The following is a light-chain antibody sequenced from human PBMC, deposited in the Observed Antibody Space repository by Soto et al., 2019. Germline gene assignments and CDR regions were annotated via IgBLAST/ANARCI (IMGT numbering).Light chain of an antibody. J-gene: IGKJ1*01. CDR1: QTVSSTY. CDR3: QQYGISPPWT. Sequence: EIVLTQSPGTLSLSPGERATLSCRASQTVSSTYLAWYQQKPGQAPRLLIYDASSWATGIPDRFSGSGSGTDFTLTISRLEPEDFAVYYCQQYGISPPWTFGQGTKVEIK. V-gene: IGKV3-20*01. CDR2: DAS.